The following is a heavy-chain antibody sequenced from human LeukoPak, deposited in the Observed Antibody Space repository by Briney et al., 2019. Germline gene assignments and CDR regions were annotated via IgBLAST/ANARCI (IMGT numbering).Heavy chain of an antibody. Sequence: SETLSLTCTVSGDSLNSYYWSWIRQPPGEGLQWIGYIFYGGSSNYNASLRSRVAISVDTSKNQFSLKLTSVTAADTAVYYCAGRAARFFDYWGQGILVTVSS. V-gene: IGHV4-59*01. CDR1: GDSLNSYY. J-gene: IGHJ4*02. CDR2: IFYGGSS. D-gene: IGHD6-25*01. CDR3: AGRAARFFDY.